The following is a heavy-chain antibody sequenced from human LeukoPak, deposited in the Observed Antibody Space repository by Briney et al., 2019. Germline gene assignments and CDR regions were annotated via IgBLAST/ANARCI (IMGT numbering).Heavy chain of an antibody. CDR2: IYYSGSS. J-gene: IGHJ6*03. D-gene: IGHD3-16*02. Sequence: SETLSLTCTVSGGSISSYYWSWIRQPPGKGLEWMGYIYYSGSSNYNPSLKSRVTISVDTSKNQFSLKLSSVTAADTAVCYCARVMGDYVWGSYRGYYYYYYMDVWGKGTTVTVSS. CDR3: ARVMGDYVWGSYRGYYYYYYMDV. CDR1: GGSISSYY. V-gene: IGHV4-59*01.